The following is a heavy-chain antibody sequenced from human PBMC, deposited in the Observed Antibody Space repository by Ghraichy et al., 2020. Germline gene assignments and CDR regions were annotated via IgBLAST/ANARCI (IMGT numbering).Heavy chain of an antibody. CDR1: GGSISSYY. CDR3: ARLGDSYGYYYYYYMDV. D-gene: IGHD5-18*01. CDR2: IYYSGST. J-gene: IGHJ6*03. V-gene: IGHV4-59*08. Sequence: SETLSLTCTVSGGSISSYYWSWIRQPPGKGLEWIGYIYYSGSTNYNPSLKSRVTISVDTSKNQFSLKLSSVTAADTAVYYCARLGDSYGYYYYYYMDVWGKGTTVTVSS.